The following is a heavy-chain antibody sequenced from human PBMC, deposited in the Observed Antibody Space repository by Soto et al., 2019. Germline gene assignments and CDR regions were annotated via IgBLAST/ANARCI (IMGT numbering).Heavy chain of an antibody. CDR3: ARGAARGAAVY. CDR2: ITPMFATT. D-gene: IGHD3-10*01. J-gene: IGHJ4*01. Sequence: AASVKVSCKASGGTLSSYTISWVRQAPGQGLEWMGGITPMFATTNYAQKFQGRVTITVTADESTRTAYMELSSLRSEDTAVYYCARGAARGAAVYWGQGTLVTVSS. CDR1: GGTLSSYT. V-gene: IGHV1-69*13.